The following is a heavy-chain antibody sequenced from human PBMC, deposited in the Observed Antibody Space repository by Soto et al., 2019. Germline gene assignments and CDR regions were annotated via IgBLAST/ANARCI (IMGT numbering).Heavy chain of an antibody. Sequence: EVQLVESGGGLVQPGRSLRLSCAASGFTVDDYAMHWVRQAPGKGLEWVSGISWNSGSVGYADSVKGRFTISRDNAKNSLYLQMNSLRAEDTALYYCAKSLGGMVRGDIVDYWGQGTLVTVSS. J-gene: IGHJ4*02. CDR1: GFTVDDYA. CDR2: ISWNSGSV. CDR3: AKSLGGMVRGDIVDY. D-gene: IGHD3-10*01. V-gene: IGHV3-9*01.